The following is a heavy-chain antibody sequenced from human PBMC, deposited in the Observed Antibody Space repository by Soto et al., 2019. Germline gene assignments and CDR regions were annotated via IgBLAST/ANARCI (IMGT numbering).Heavy chain of an antibody. V-gene: IGHV4-39*01. CDR3: ARQGKGVTIFGVVTHNWFDP. Sequence: QLQLQESGPGLVKPSETLSLTCTVSGGSISSSSYYWGWIRQPPGKGLEWIGSIYYSGSTYYNPSLKSRVTISVDTSKNQFSLKLSSVTAADTAVYYCARQGKGVTIFGVVTHNWFDPWGQGTLVTVSS. J-gene: IGHJ5*02. CDR1: GGSISSSSYY. CDR2: IYYSGST. D-gene: IGHD3-3*01.